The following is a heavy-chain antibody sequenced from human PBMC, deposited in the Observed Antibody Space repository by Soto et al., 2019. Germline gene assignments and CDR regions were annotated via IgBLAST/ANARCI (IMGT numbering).Heavy chain of an antibody. J-gene: IGHJ4*02. V-gene: IGHV4-39*01. CDR3: ARHSRGSSRISIDS. CDR1: GGSISNSYYY. D-gene: IGHD1-26*01. CDR2: IYYSGSA. Sequence: PSETLSLTCTVSGGSISNSYYYWVWIRQPPGKGLEWIGTIYYSGSAYYNPSLESRVTISVDTSINHFSLKLSSLTAADTAVYYFARHSRGSSRISIDSWGQG.